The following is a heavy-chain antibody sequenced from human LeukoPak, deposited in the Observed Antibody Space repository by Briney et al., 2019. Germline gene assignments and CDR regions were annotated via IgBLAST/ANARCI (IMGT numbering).Heavy chain of an antibody. CDR1: AFTFSSYA. CDR3: VKSGADYGDHFGFFDY. D-gene: IGHD4-17*01. Sequence: PGGSLRLSCSASAFTFSSYAMHWVRQAPGKGLEFVSGISNNGDSTYYGDSVKGRFTISRDNSKNRLYLQMISLRAEDTAMYYCVKSGADYGDHFGFFDYWGQGTLVTVSS. V-gene: IGHV3-64D*09. CDR2: ISNNGDST. J-gene: IGHJ4*02.